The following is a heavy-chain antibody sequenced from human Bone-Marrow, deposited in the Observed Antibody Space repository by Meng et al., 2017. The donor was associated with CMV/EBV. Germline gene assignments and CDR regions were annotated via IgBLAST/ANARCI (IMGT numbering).Heavy chain of an antibody. CDR1: GFTFSNYG. V-gene: IGHV3-53*05. Sequence: GGSLRLSCAASGFTFSNYGMSWVRQAPGKGLEWVSVIYSGGSTYYADSVKGRFTISRDNSKNTLYLQMNSLRAEDTAVYYCAREEGILVVVPAEGYYYGMDVWGQGTTVTVSS. CDR2: IYSGGST. D-gene: IGHD2-2*01. CDR3: AREEGILVVVPAEGYYYGMDV. J-gene: IGHJ6*02.